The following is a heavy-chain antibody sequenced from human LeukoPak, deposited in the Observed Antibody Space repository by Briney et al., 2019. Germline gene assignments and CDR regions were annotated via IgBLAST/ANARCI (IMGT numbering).Heavy chain of an antibody. J-gene: IGHJ5*02. CDR3: ARQIPAAISDWFDP. CDR1: GGSISSYY. V-gene: IGHV4-59*08. CDR2: IYYSGST. Sequence: SETLSLTCTVSGGSISSYYWSWIRQPPGKGLEWIGYIYYSGSTYYNPSLESRLTISVDTSKNQFSLKLSSVTAADTAVYYCARQIPAAISDWFDPWGQGTLVTVSS. D-gene: IGHD2-2*02.